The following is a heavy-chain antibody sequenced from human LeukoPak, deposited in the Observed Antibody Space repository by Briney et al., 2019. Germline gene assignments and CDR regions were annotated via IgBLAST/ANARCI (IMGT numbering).Heavy chain of an antibody. J-gene: IGHJ4*02. CDR2: ISSSSSYI. CDR3: ARDPPYYYDSSGYPYYFDY. V-gene: IGHV3-21*01. Sequence: GGSLKLSWAPSGFPFSSYEMNWVRQAPGKGREWASPISSSSSYIYYADSVKGRFTISRDNAKNSLYLQMNSLRAEDTAVYYCARDPPYYYDSSGYPYYFDYWGQGTLVTVSS. CDR1: GFPFSSYE. D-gene: IGHD3-22*01.